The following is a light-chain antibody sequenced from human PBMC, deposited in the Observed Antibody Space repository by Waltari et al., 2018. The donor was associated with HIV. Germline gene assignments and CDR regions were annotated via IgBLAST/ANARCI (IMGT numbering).Light chain of an antibody. Sequence: QSVLTQPPSVSGAPGQRVTISCTGSSSNIGAGYDVHWYQQLPGTAPKLLIYGISHRPSGVPDRFSGSKSGTSASLAIPWLQAEDEADYYCQSYDSSLSKVFGGGTKLTVL. CDR2: GIS. CDR3: QSYDSSLSKV. CDR1: SSNIGAGYD. J-gene: IGLJ2*01. V-gene: IGLV1-40*01.